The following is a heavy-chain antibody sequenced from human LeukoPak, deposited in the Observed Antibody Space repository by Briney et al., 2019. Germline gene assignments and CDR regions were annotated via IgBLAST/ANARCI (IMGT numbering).Heavy chain of an antibody. Sequence: ASVKVSCKASGYTFTSYGISWVRQAPGQGLEWMGWISAYNGNTNYAQKLQGRVTMTTGTSTSTAYMELRSLRSDDTAVYYCARSSRVAGNWDYWGQGTLVTVSS. CDR3: ARSSRVAGNWDY. D-gene: IGHD6-19*01. CDR1: GYTFTSYG. V-gene: IGHV1-18*01. CDR2: ISAYNGNT. J-gene: IGHJ4*02.